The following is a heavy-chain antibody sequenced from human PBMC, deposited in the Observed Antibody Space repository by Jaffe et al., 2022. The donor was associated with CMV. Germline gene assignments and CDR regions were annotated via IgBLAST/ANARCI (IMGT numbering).Heavy chain of an antibody. V-gene: IGHV3-33*08. Sequence: QVQLVESGGGVVQPGRSLRLSCAASGFTFSSYGMHWVRQAPGKGLEWVAVIWYDGSNKYYADSVKGRFTISRDNSKNTLYLQMNSLRAEDTAVYYCARDRLRAGNEAAAGYWGQGTLVTVSS. J-gene: IGHJ4*02. D-gene: IGHD6-13*01. CDR2: IWYDGSNK. CDR1: GFTFSSYG. CDR3: ARDRLRAGNEAAAGY.